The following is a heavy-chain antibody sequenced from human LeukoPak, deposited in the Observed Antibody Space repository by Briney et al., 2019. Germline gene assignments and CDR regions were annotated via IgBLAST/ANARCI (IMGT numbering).Heavy chain of an antibody. V-gene: IGHV3-48*04. Sequence: GGSLRLSCAASGFRFSSYSMNWIRQAPGKGPEWVAYISNTSSITQYADFVKDRFTISRDNAKNSLYMQMNSLRADDTAVYYCARTVSYWGQGTLVTVSS. CDR3: ARTVSY. CDR1: GFRFSSYS. D-gene: IGHD4-17*01. J-gene: IGHJ4*02. CDR2: ISNTSSIT.